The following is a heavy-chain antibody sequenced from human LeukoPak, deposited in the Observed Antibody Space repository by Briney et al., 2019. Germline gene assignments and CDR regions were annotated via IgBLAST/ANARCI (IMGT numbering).Heavy chain of an antibody. CDR1: GFTLSSYA. Sequence: GGTLRLSCTGSGFTLSSYAMNWVRRAPGQGLEWISSISSSSSDIYYTDSVKGRFTISRDNDKNSLYLQMNSLRAEDTAVYYCVTDYGGSSGAFDIWGQGTMVTVSS. D-gene: IGHD4-23*01. CDR3: VTDYGGSSGAFDI. J-gene: IGHJ3*02. V-gene: IGHV3-21*01. CDR2: ISSSSSDI.